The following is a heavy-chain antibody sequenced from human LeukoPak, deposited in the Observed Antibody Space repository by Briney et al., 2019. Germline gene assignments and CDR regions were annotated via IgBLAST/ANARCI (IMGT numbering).Heavy chain of an antibody. V-gene: IGHV4-39*07. CDR3: ARRGFGERH. CDR1: GGSISSSSYY. CDR2: IYYSGST. Sequence: ASETLSLTCTVSGGSISSSSYYWGWIRQPPGKGLEWIGSIYYSGSTYYNPSLKSRVTISVDTSKNQFSLKLSSVTAADTAVYYCARRGFGERHWGQGTLVTVSS. D-gene: IGHD3-10*01. J-gene: IGHJ4*02.